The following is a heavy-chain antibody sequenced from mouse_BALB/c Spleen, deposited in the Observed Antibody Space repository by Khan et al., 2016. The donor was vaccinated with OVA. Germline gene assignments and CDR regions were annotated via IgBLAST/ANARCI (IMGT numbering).Heavy chain of an antibody. J-gene: IGHJ1*01. CDR3: NRRAGYFND. Sequence: EVQLVESGGGLVKPGGSLKLSCTASGYTFSSYDMSWVHQTPGKRLEWVAYINRSGDTTYSPHTVKGRFTFSRDNATNTPYLQMSSLKSEDTAIDYCNRRAGYFNDWGAGTTVTVSS. CDR1: GYTFSSYD. V-gene: IGHV5-12-1*01. CDR2: INRSGDTT.